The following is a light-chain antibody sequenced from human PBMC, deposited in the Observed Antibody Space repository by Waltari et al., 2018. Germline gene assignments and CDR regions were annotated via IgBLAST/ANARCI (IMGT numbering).Light chain of an antibody. V-gene: IGKV3-11*01. Sequence: EIVLTQSPATLSLSPGDRATLSCRASQSVGRSLSWYQQKPGQPPRLRIYDASTRATGIPARISGSGAGTDFTLIIGSLEPEDFAVYFCLQRSNWPPTFGGGTTVEIK. CDR3: LQRSNWPPT. CDR1: QSVGRS. J-gene: IGKJ4*01. CDR2: DAS.